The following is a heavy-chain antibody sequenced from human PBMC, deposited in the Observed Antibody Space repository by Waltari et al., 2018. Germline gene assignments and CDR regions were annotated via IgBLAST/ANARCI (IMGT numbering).Heavy chain of an antibody. V-gene: IGHV4-39*01. D-gene: IGHD1-26*01. J-gene: IGHJ5*02. Sequence: QLQLQESGPGLVNSSETLSITCDVSGGSISSINYNWGGLRQSPGKVLKWIASIYYSGNTDYNPSLKSRVTISVDTSKNQCYLRLSSVTAADTAVYYCARTYSGDYEFWFDPWGQGTLVTVSS. CDR3: ARTYSGDYEFWFDP. CDR2: IYYSGNT. CDR1: GGSISSINYN.